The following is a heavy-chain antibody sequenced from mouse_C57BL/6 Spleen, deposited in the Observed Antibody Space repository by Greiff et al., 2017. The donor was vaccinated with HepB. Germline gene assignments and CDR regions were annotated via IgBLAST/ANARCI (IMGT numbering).Heavy chain of an antibody. V-gene: IGHV5-4*01. D-gene: IGHD1-1*01. CDR3: ARDRYYGSSYGAWFAY. Sequence: EVNLVESGGGLVKPGGSLKLSCAASGFTFSSYAMSWVRQTPEKRLEWVATISDGGSYTYYPDNVKGRFTISRDNAKNNLYLQMSHLKSEDTAMYYCARDRYYGSSYGAWFAYWGQGTLVTVSA. CDR1: GFTFSSYA. CDR2: ISDGGSYT. J-gene: IGHJ3*01.